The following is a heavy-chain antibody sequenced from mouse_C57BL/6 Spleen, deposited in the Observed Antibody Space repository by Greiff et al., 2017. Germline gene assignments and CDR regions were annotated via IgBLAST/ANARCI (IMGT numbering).Heavy chain of an antibody. Sequence: VKLMESGAELVKPGASVKISCKASGYAFSSYWMNWVKQRPGKGLEWIGQIYPGDGDTNYNGKFKGKATLTADKSSSTAYMQLSSLTSEDSAVYFCARPGYDYDFDYWGQGTTLTVSS. V-gene: IGHV1-80*01. J-gene: IGHJ2*01. CDR1: GYAFSSYW. CDR2: IYPGDGDT. D-gene: IGHD2-4*01. CDR3: ARPGYDYDFDY.